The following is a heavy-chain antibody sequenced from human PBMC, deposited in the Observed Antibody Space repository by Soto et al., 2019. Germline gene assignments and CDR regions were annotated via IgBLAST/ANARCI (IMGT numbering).Heavy chain of an antibody. CDR3: AKEVSGYEYYYYYGMDV. D-gene: IGHD5-12*01. V-gene: IGHV3-23*01. CDR2: ISGSGGST. CDR1: GFAFRSYA. Sequence: PGGSLRLSCGASGFAFRSYARSWVRQAPGKGLEWVSAISGSGGSTHYADSVKGRFTISRDNSKNTLYLQMNSLRAEDTAVYYCAKEVSGYEYYYYYGMDVWGQGTTVTVSS. J-gene: IGHJ6*02.